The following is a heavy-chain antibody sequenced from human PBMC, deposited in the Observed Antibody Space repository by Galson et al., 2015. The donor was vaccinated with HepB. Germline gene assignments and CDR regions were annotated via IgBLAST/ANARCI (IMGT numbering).Heavy chain of an antibody. CDR1: GFTFSNAW. CDR2: IKSKTDGGTT. J-gene: IGHJ6*02. Sequence: SLRLSCAASGFTFSNAWMSWVRQAPGKGLEWVGRIKSKTDGGTTDYAAPVKGRFTISRDDSKNTLYLQMNSLKTEDTAVYYCTTDTPLFPYGTDVWGQGTTVTVSS. D-gene: IGHD2-21*01. V-gene: IGHV3-15*01. CDR3: TTDTPLFPYGTDV.